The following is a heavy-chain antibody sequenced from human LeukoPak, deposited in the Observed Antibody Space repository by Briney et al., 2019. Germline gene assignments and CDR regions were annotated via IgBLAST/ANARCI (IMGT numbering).Heavy chain of an antibody. V-gene: IGHV3-9*01. CDR2: ISWNSGSI. CDR1: GFTFDDYA. J-gene: IGHJ4*02. D-gene: IGHD3-10*01. CDR3: AKDKDTMVRGVTYYFDY. Sequence: PGGSLRLSCAASGFTFDDYAMHWVRQAPGKGLEWASGISWNSGSIGYADSVKGRFTISRDNAKNSLYLQVNSLRAEDTALYYCAKDKDTMVRGVTYYFDYWGQGTLVTVSS.